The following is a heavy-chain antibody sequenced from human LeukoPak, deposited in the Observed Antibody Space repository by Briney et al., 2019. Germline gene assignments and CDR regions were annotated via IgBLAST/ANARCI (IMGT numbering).Heavy chain of an antibody. CDR2: FDPEDGET. V-gene: IGHV1-24*01. D-gene: IGHD3-16*02. J-gene: IGHJ4*02. Sequence: GASVRVSCKVSGYTLTELSMHWVRQAPGKGLEWMGGFDPEDGETIYAQKVQGRVTMTEDTSTNTAYMELTSLRSEGTAVYYCAADYLSFLGYWGQAALVSAS. CDR1: GYTLTELS. CDR3: AADYLSFLGY.